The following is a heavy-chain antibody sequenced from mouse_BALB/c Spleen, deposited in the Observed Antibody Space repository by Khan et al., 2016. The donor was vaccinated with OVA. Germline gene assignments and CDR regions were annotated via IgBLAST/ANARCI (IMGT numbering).Heavy chain of an antibody. Sequence: EVQLKESGAELVKSGASVNLSCSASGLNIKDTYIHWVKQRPEQGLEWIGRIDPPNDDSKYGPKFQDKATLTADTSSNTAYLQLTSLTSEDTAVDYCATLYGSPFAYWGQGTLVSVSA. CDR2: IDPPNDDS. CDR3: ATLYGSPFAY. D-gene: IGHD2-1*01. V-gene: IGHV14-3*02. J-gene: IGHJ3*01. CDR1: GLNIKDTY.